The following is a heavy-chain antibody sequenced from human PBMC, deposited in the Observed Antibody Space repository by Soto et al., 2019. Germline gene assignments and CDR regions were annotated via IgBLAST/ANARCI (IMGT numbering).Heavy chain of an antibody. D-gene: IGHD6-19*01. V-gene: IGHV3-74*03. J-gene: IGHJ4*01. CDR3: VRAPEQRPIAY. CDR1: GFSLSDYW. Sequence: RLSCAASGFSLSDYWMHWVRQVPGKGLLWVSRISVDGRDTTYADSVKGRFTISRDNAKNTLYLQMDSLRAEDTAVYYCVRAPEQRPIAYWGHGSLVTVSS. CDR2: ISVDGRDT.